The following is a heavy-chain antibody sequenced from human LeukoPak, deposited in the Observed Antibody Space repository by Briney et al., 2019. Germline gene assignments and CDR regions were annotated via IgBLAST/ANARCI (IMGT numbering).Heavy chain of an antibody. CDR1: GFTFSDHY. D-gene: IGHD1-14*01. Sequence: PGGSLRLSCAASGFTFSDHYMAWVRQAPGKGLEWVGRIRNKANGYTTEYAASVKGRFTVSRDDSKKSLYLQMNGLKTEDTAVYYCARGTGTWDAFDFWGQGTMVTVTS. V-gene: IGHV3-72*01. CDR2: IRNKANGYTT. J-gene: IGHJ3*01. CDR3: ARGTGTWDAFDF.